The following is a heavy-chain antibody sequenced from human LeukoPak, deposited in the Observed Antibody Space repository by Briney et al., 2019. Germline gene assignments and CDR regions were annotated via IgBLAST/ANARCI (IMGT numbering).Heavy chain of an antibody. J-gene: IGHJ4*02. V-gene: IGHV4-4*07. D-gene: IGHD1-26*01. CDR1: GGSISSYY. CDR2: IYTSGST. Sequence: SETLSLTCTVSGGSISSYYWSWIRQPAGKGLEWIGRIYTSGSTNYNASLKSRVSMSVDTSKNQFSLKLSSVTAADTAVFYCARENSGSYREFDCWGQGTLVTVSS. CDR3: ARENSGSYREFDC.